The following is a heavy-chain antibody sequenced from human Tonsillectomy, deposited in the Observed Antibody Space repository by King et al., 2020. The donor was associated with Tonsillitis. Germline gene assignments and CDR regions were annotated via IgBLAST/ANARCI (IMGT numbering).Heavy chain of an antibody. V-gene: IGHV4-61*02. Sequence: QLQESGPGLVKPSQTLSLTCTVSGGSITSGSFYWSWIRQPAGQGLEWIGRIDTSGSTKYNPSLESRVTMSVDTSRNQFSLKLSSVTAADTAVYYCAREACRGDCYADYWGQGTLVTVSS. CDR3: AREACRGDCYADY. CDR1: GGSITSGSFY. J-gene: IGHJ4*02. CDR2: IDTSGST. D-gene: IGHD2-21*01.